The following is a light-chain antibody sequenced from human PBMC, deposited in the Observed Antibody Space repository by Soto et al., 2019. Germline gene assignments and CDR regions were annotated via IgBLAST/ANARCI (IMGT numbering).Light chain of an antibody. J-gene: IGLJ2*01. CDR2: SNS. CDR3: QSYDGSLSARV. V-gene: IGLV1-40*01. CDR1: SSDIGAGYT. Sequence: QAVVTQPPSVSGAPGQRVAISCTGSSSDIGAGYTVHWYQQLPGTAPKLLIYSNSNRPSGVPDRFSGSKSGTSASLAITGLQAEDEADYYCQSYDGSLSARVFGGGTKVTVL.